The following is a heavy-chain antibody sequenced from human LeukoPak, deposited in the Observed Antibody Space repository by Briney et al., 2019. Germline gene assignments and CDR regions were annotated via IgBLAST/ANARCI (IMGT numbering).Heavy chain of an antibody. CDR1: GFTFSSYG. CDR2: ISYDGSNK. Sequence: GGSLRLSCAASGFTFSSYGMHWVRQAPGKGLEWVAVISYDGSNKYYADSVKGRFTISRDISKNTLYLQMNSLRAEDTAVYYCAKELRGYSYGLRNNWFDPWGQGTLVTVSS. J-gene: IGHJ5*02. D-gene: IGHD5-18*01. CDR3: AKELRGYSYGLRNNWFDP. V-gene: IGHV3-30*18.